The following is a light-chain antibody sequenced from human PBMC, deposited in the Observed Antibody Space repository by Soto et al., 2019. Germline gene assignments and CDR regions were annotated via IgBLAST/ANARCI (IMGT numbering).Light chain of an antibody. CDR2: EVS. Sequence: QSVLTQPASVSGSPGQSITISCTGTSSDGGGYNYVSWYQQHPGKAPKLMIYEVSNRYSWVSNRFSGSKSGNTASLTISGLQAEDEAEYYCSSYTSSSTWVFGGGTKLTVL. CDR3: SSYTSSSTWV. CDR1: SSDGGGYNY. J-gene: IGLJ3*02. V-gene: IGLV2-14*01.